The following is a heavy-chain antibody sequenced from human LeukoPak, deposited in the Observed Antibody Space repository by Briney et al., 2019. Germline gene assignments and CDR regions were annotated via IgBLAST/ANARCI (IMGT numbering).Heavy chain of an antibody. D-gene: IGHD2-2*01. V-gene: IGHV4-31*03. CDR2: IYYSGNT. Sequence: SETLSLTCTVSGGSISSGGYYWSWIRQHPGKGLEWIGYIYYSGNTYYNPSLKSRVTISVDTSKNQFSLKLSSVTAADTAVYYCARVVVVVPAAQPLFDYWGQGTLVTVSS. J-gene: IGHJ4*02. CDR3: ARVVVVVPAAQPLFDY. CDR1: GGSISSGGYY.